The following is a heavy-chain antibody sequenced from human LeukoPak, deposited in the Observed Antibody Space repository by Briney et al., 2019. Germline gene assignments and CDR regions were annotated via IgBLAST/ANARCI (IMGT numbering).Heavy chain of an antibody. Sequence: GGSLRLSCAASGFTFSSYSMNRVRQAPGKGLEWVSSISSSSSYIYYADSVKGRFTISRDNAKNSLYLQMNSLRAEDTAMYYCARDSRGYGSGSSTYYFDYWGQGTLVTVSS. CDR2: ISSSSSYI. V-gene: IGHV3-21*01. CDR1: GFTFSSYS. J-gene: IGHJ4*02. CDR3: ARDSRGYGSGSSTYYFDY. D-gene: IGHD3-10*01.